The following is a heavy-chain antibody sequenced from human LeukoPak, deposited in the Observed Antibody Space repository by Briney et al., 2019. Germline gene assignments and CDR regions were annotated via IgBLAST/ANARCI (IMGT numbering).Heavy chain of an antibody. CDR3: ARDTKPMYYDFWSGYYTGGRSWFDP. D-gene: IGHD3-3*01. Sequence: GASVTVSCKASGYTFTSYYMHWVRQAPGQGLEWMGIINPSGGSTSYAQKVQGRVTMIRDTSTSTVYMELSRLRSEETAVYSCARDTKPMYYDFWSGYYTGGRSWFDPWGQGTLVTVSS. CDR2: INPSGGST. V-gene: IGHV1-46*01. J-gene: IGHJ5*02. CDR1: GYTFTSYY.